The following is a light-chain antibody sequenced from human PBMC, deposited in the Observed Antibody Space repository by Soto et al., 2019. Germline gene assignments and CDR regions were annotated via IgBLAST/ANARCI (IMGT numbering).Light chain of an antibody. CDR1: QSIRSY. CDR3: QQSYSTTWT. Sequence: DIQMTQSPSSLSASVGDRVTITGRASQSIRSYLNWYEQKQGKAPKIXIYAASSLQSGVPSRFSGSGSGTDFTLTISSLQPEDFATYYCQQSYSTTWTFGQGTKVDIK. J-gene: IGKJ1*01. V-gene: IGKV1-39*01. CDR2: AAS.